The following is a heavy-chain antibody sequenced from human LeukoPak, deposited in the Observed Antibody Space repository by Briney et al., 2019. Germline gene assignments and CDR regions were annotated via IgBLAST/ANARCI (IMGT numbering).Heavy chain of an antibody. CDR1: GGTFSSYA. CDR3: AGGSSSPIGPIVGYYYYMDV. J-gene: IGHJ6*03. Sequence: ASVKVSCKASGGTFSSYAISWVRQAPGQGLEWMGGIIPIFGTANYAQKLQGRVTITTDESTSTAYMELSSLRSEDTAVYYCAGGSSSPIGPIVGYYYYMDVWGKGTTVTVSS. V-gene: IGHV1-69*05. CDR2: IIPIFGTA. D-gene: IGHD6-6*01.